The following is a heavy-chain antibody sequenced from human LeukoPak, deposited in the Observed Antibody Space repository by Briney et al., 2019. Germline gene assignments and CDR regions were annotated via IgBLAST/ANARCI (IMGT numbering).Heavy chain of an antibody. CDR1: GYIFNDYD. J-gene: IGHJ3*02. CDR2: MNPNSGNT. Sequence: ASVNVSCKPSGYIFNDYDINWVRQAAGKGLEWLGWMNPNSGNTGYAQKFQGRITMTRDTSITTAYMELSGLMPEDTAVYYCAREPTRGRAGDNSFDIWGQGTMVTVSS. D-gene: IGHD7-27*01. V-gene: IGHV1-8*01. CDR3: AREPTRGRAGDNSFDI.